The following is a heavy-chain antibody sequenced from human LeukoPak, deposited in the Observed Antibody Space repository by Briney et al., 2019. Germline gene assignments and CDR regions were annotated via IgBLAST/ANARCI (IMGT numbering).Heavy chain of an antibody. CDR3: ARESGESLFFDI. V-gene: IGHV4-59*12. D-gene: IGHD3-10*01. Sequence: SETLSLTCTVSGGSISSYYWSWIRQPPGKGLEWIGYIYYSGSTSYNPSLESRVTISVDTSKNQFSLKLISVTAADTAVYFCARESGESLFFDIWGQGTMVTVSS. CDR2: IYYSGST. J-gene: IGHJ3*02. CDR1: GGSISSYY.